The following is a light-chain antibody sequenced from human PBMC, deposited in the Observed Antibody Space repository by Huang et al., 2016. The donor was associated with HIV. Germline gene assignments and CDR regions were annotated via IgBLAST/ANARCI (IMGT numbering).Light chain of an antibody. V-gene: IGKV1-33*01. CDR1: QDIANY. J-gene: IGKJ1*01. CDR2: DAS. CDR3: QQYDSLPPWT. Sequence: DIQMTQSPSSLSASVGDRVTISCQASQDIANYLNWYQQKPGQAPKLLIYDASTLQTGVPSRFSGSGSGTDFSFTISSLQPEDIATYYGQQYDSLPPWTFGQGTKVEIQ.